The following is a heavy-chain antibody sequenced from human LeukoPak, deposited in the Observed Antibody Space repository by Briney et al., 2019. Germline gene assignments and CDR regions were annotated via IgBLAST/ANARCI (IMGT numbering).Heavy chain of an antibody. CDR3: ASPTRTKNAFDI. CDR2: IYHSGST. J-gene: IGHJ3*02. CDR1: GYSISSGYY. Sequence: SETLSLTCTVSGYSISSGYYWGWIRQPPGKGLEWIGSIYHSGSTYYNPSLKSRVTISVDTSKNQFSLKLSSVTAADTAVYYCASPTRTKNAFDIWGQGTMVTVSS. V-gene: IGHV4-38-2*02. D-gene: IGHD2-2*01.